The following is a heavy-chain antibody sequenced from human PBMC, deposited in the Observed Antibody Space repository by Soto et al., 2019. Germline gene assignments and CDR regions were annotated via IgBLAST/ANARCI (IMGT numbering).Heavy chain of an antibody. Sequence: GGSLRLSCAASGFTFSSYAMHWVRQAPGKGLEWVAVISYDGSNKYYADSVKGRFTISRDNSKNTLYLQMNSLRAEDTAVYYCARDQDQGGFFDYWGQGTLVTVSS. CDR1: GFTFSSYA. CDR3: ARDQDQGGFFDY. J-gene: IGHJ4*02. V-gene: IGHV3-30-3*01. CDR2: ISYDGSNK.